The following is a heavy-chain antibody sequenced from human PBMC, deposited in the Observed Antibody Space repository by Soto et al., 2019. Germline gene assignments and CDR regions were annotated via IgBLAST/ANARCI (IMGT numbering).Heavy chain of an antibody. J-gene: IGHJ6*03. CDR2: INPSGGST. CDR3: ARARRYCSGGSCREPYYYYYMDV. CDR1: GYTFTSYY. V-gene: IGHV1-46*03. D-gene: IGHD2-15*01. Sequence: QVQLVQSGAEVKKPGASVKVSCKASGYTFTSYYMHWVRQAPGQGLEWMGIINPSGGSTSYAQKFHGRVRITRETSKSTVYLELSSLRSEDTAVYYCARARRYCSGGSCREPYYYYYMDVWGKGTTVTVSS.